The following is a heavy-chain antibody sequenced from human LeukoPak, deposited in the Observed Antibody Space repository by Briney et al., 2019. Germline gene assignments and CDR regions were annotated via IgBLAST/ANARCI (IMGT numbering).Heavy chain of an antibody. J-gene: IGHJ3*02. Sequence: ASVKVSCKASGYIFTGYYMHWVRQAPGQGLEWMGWINPNSGGTHYAQKFQGRVTMTRDTSIRMAYMELSRLRSDDTAVYYRARDLSMIVVFSVGGSAFDIWGQGTMVTVSS. CDR1: GYIFTGYY. CDR2: INPNSGGT. D-gene: IGHD3-22*01. CDR3: ARDLSMIVVFSVGGSAFDI. V-gene: IGHV1-2*02.